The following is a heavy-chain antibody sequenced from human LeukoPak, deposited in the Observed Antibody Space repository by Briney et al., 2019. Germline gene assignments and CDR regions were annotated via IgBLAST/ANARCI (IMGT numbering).Heavy chain of an antibody. CDR3: ARDVRGYCDGGRCYSDIGLFDY. D-gene: IGHD2-15*01. J-gene: IGHJ4*02. CDR2: ISSSSSHI. CDR1: GFTFSSYS. Sequence: GGSLRLSCAASGFTFSSYSMNWVRQAPGKGLEWVSSISSSSSHIYYADSVKGRFTISRDNSKNTLFLNMNSLRGEDTAIYYCARDVRGYCDGGRCYSDIGLFDYWGQGTLVTVSS. V-gene: IGHV3-21*01.